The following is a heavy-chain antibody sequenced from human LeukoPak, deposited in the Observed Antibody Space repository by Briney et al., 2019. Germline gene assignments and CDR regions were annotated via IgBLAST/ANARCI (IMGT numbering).Heavy chain of an antibody. CDR1: GGSFSGYY. CDR3: AREYHYDSSGHFDY. J-gene: IGHJ4*02. CDR2: INHSGST. V-gene: IGHV4-34*01. D-gene: IGHD3-22*01. Sequence: SETLSLTCAVYGGSFSGYYWSWIRQPPGKGLEWIGEINHSGSTNYNPSLKSRVTISVDKSKNQFSLKLSSVTAADTAVYYCAREYHYDSSGHFDYWGQGTLVTVSS.